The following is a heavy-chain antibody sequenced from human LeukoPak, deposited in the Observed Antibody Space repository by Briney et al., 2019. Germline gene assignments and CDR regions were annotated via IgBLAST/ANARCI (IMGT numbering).Heavy chain of an antibody. CDR1: GGSISGGSYY. V-gene: IGHV4-61*01. CDR3: ARGEYGLFDY. D-gene: IGHD2/OR15-2a*01. J-gene: IGHJ4*02. Sequence: SETLSLTCTVSGGSISGGSYYWSWIRQPPGKGLEWIGYIYYSGSTKYNLSLKSRVTISVDTSKNQLSLKLSSVTAADTAVYYCARGEYGLFDYWGQGTLVTVSS. CDR2: IYYSGST.